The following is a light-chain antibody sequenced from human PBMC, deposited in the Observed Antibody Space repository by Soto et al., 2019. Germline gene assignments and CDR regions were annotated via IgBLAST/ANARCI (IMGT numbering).Light chain of an antibody. J-gene: IGKJ5*01. CDR2: GAF. CDR1: PSVSNY. V-gene: IGKV3-11*01. Sequence: IALTQSPATLSLSAGERPTLSCRACPSVSNYLAWYQQKPGQAPRLLIYGAFNRATGIPARFSGSGSGTDFTLTISSLEPEDFAVYYCQQRNIWPPVTFGQGTRLEIK. CDR3: QQRNIWPPVT.